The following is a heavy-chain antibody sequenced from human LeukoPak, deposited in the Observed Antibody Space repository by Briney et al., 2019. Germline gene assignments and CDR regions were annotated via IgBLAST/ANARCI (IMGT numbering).Heavy chain of an antibody. CDR3: ARDNYDFWSGYYIYYYMDV. J-gene: IGHJ6*03. CDR1: GFTFSSYW. V-gene: IGHV3-7*01. CDR2: IKQDGSEK. D-gene: IGHD3-3*01. Sequence: GGSLRLSCAASGFTFSSYWMSWVRQAPGKGLEWVANIKQDGSEKYYVDSVKGRFTISRDNAKNSLYLQMNSLRAEDTAVYYCARDNYDFWSGYYIYYYMDVWGKGTTVTVSS.